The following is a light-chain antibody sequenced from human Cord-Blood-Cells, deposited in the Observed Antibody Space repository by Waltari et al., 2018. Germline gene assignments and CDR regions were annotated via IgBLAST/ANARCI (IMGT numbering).Light chain of an antibody. CDR3: MQALQTPLT. Sequence: DIVMTQSPLSLPVTPGEPASISCRSSQGLLHSNGYNSLDWYLQKPGQSPQLLIYLGSNRASGGPDRFSGSGSGTDFTLKLSRVEAEDVGVYYCMQALQTPLTFGGGTKVEIK. V-gene: IGKV2-28*01. CDR1: QGLLHSNGYNS. J-gene: IGKJ4*01. CDR2: LGS.